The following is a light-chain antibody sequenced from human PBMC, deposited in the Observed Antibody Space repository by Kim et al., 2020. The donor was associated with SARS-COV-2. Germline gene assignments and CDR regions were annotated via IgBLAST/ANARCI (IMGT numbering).Light chain of an antibody. CDR1: SLRGYY. J-gene: IGLJ3*02. CDR3: HSRDSSNNHL. V-gene: IGLV3-19*01. CDR2: GNN. Sequence: VALGQTVRITCQGDSLRGYYASWCQQKSGRAPVLVIYGNNNRPSGIPVRVSGSSSGNTPSLTITGAQAQDEADYYCHSRDSSNNHLFGGGTQLTVL.